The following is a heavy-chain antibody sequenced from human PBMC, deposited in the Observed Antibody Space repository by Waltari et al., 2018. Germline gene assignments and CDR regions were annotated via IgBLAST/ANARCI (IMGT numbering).Heavy chain of an antibody. V-gene: IGHV3-21*01. CDR1: GFTFSSYS. J-gene: IGHJ4*02. D-gene: IGHD2-2*01. Sequence: EVQLVESGGGLVKPGGSLRLSCAASGFTFSSYSMNWVRQAPGKGLDWVSSISSRSSYIYYADAGKGRFTISRDNAKNSLYLQMNSLRAEDTAVYYCARFVVPAATGHDYWGQGTLVTVSS. CDR3: ARFVVPAATGHDY. CDR2: ISSRSSYI.